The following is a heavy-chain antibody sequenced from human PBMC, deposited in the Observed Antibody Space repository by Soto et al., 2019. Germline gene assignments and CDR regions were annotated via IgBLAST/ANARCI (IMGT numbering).Heavy chain of an antibody. CDR1: GFTFSNAW. J-gene: IGHJ6*02. D-gene: IGHD3-10*01. CDR3: TTSPSAGSDYYYYYGMDV. V-gene: IGHV3-15*07. Sequence: PGGSLRLSCAASGFTFSNAWMNWVRQAPGKGLELVGRIKSKTDGGTTDYAAPVKGRFTISRDDSKNTLYLQMNSLKTEDTAVYYCTTSPSAGSDYYYYYGMDVWGQGTTVTVS. CDR2: IKSKTDGGTT.